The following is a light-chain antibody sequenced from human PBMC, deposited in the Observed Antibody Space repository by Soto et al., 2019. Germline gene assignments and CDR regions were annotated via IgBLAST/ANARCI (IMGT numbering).Light chain of an antibody. J-gene: IGKJ3*01. Sequence: EIAMTQSPATLSVSPGERATLSCRASQSVSSNLAWYQQKPGQAPRLLIYGASTRATGIPARFSGSGSGTDFTLTISSLEPEDFAVYYCQQQGTFGPGTKVDIK. CDR3: QQQGT. V-gene: IGKV3-15*01. CDR1: QSVSSN. CDR2: GAS.